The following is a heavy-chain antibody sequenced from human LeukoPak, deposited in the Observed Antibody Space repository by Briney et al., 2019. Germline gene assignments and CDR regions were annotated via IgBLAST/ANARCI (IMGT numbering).Heavy chain of an antibody. CDR3: ARYCSSTSCYTPSDVYDI. CDR1: GFTFSDYY. Sequence: GGSLRLSCATSGFTFSDYYMSWIRQAPGKGLEWLSYISSSGYTIYYADSVKGRFTISRDNANNSLYLQMNSLRAEDTAVYYCARYCSSTSCYTPSDVYDIWGQGTMVTVSS. J-gene: IGHJ3*02. D-gene: IGHD2-2*02. CDR2: ISSSGYTI. V-gene: IGHV3-11*04.